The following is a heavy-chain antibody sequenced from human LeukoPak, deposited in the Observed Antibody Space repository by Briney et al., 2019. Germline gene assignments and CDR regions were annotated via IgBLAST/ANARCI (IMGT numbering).Heavy chain of an antibody. V-gene: IGHV1-18*01. Sequence: ASVKVSCKASGYTFTSYGISWVRQAPGQGLEWMGWISGYNGNTNYAQKLQGRVTLTLDTSTTTAHMDLRSLRSDDTAVYYCASVGISSIQIMVYWGQGTLVTVSS. D-gene: IGHD5-18*01. CDR2: ISGYNGNT. CDR3: ASVGISSIQIMVY. CDR1: GYTFTSYG. J-gene: IGHJ4*02.